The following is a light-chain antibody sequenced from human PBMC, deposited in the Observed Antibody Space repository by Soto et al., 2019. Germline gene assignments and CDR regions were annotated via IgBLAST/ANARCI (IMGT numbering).Light chain of an antibody. CDR3: QQYNNWPLT. J-gene: IGKJ5*01. Sequence: IVLPQSPATLSVSPGARATLSCRASQSVSSNLAWYQQNPGQAPRLLISGASTRATGVPARFSGSGSGTEFTLTITSLQSEDFAVYCCQQYNNWPLTFGPGTRLEIK. V-gene: IGKV3D-15*01. CDR1: QSVSSN. CDR2: GAS.